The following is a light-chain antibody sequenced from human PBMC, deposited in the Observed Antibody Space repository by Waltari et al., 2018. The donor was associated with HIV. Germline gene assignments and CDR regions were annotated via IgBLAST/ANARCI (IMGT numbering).Light chain of an antibody. Sequence: QSVLTQSPSASGTPGQRVTIYCSGSSSNIGSKTVNWYQQRPGTAPKLLIYSRDPRPSGVPDRFSGSYSATSASLAISGLQSEDEADYYCAAWDGSLIGYVFGTGTKVTVL. CDR3: AAWDGSLIGYV. J-gene: IGLJ1*01. CDR2: SRD. CDR1: SSNIGSKT. V-gene: IGLV1-44*01.